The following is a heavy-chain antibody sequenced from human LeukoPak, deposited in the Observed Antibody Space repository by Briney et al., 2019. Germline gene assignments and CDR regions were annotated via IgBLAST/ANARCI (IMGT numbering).Heavy chain of an antibody. CDR1: GFTFSSYG. D-gene: IGHD6-19*01. V-gene: IGHV3-30*02. CDR3: AGASGWYVGY. J-gene: IGHJ4*02. Sequence: PGGSLRLSCAASGFTFSSYGMHWVRQAPGKGLEWVAFIRYDGSNKYYADSVKGRFTISRDNSKNTLYLQMNSLRAEDAAVYYCAGASGWYVGYWGQGTLVTVSS. CDR2: IRYDGSNK.